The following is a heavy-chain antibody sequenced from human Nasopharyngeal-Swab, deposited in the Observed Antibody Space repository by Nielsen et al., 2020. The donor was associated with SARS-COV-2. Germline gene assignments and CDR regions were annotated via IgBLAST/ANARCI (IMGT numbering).Heavy chain of an antibody. CDR2: IYYSGST. CDR3: AREYSGYDRWFDP. D-gene: IGHD5-12*01. J-gene: IGHJ5*02. V-gene: IGHV4-30-2*04. Sequence: RQAPGKGLEWIGYIYYSGSTYYNPSLKSRVTISVDTSKNQFSLKLSSVTAADTAVYYCAREYSGYDRWFDPWGRGTLVTVSS.